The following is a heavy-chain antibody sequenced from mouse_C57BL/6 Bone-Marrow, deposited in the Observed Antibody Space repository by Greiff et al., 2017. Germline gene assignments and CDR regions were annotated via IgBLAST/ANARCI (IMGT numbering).Heavy chain of an antibody. CDR3: ARDGSFDV. D-gene: IGHD1-1*01. J-gene: IGHJ1*03. CDR1: GYTFTSYW. CDR2: IDPSDSYT. Sequence: QVQLQQPGAELVKSGASVKLSCKASGYTFTSYWMQWVKQRPGQGLEWIGEIDPSDSYTNYNQKFKGKATLTVDTSSSTAYMQLSSLTSEDSAVYYCARDGSFDVWGTGTTVTVSS. V-gene: IGHV1-50*01.